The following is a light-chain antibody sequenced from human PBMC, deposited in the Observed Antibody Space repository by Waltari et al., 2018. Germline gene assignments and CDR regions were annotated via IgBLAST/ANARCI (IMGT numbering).Light chain of an antibody. V-gene: IGKV3-15*01. CDR3: QQYHEWPPLA. CDR2: GAS. J-gene: IGKJ5*01. CDR1: HNVRNK. Sequence: EIVVTQSPATLSVSPGERATLFCRASHNVRNKLAWDQQKLGQAPRLLIYGASIRTTDFPTRFSGSGSETEIALTITNVQPEDFAIYYCQQYHEWPPLAFGQGTRLEI.